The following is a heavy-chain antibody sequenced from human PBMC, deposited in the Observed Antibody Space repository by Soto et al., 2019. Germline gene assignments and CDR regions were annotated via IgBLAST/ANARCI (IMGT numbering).Heavy chain of an antibody. D-gene: IGHD4-17*01. CDR2: IIPIFGTA. Sequence: EASVKVSCKASGGTFSSYAISWVRQAPGQGLEWMGGIIPIFGTANYAQKFQGRVTITADESTSTAYMELSSLRSEDTAVYYCAADYGGNSDLDYWGQGTLVTVSS. V-gene: IGHV1-69*13. CDR3: AADYGGNSDLDY. J-gene: IGHJ4*02. CDR1: GGTFSSYA.